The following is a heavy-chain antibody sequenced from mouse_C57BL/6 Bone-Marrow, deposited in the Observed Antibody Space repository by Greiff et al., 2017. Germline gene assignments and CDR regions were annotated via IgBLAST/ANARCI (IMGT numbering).Heavy chain of an antibody. CDR2: IDPSDSYT. D-gene: IGHD1-1*01. CDR1: GYPFTSYW. J-gene: IGHJ2*01. V-gene: IGHV1-69*01. Sequence: QVQLQQPGAELVMPGASVKLSCKASGYPFTSYWMHWVKQRPGQGLEWIGEIDPSDSYTNYNQKFKGKSTFTVAKSSSTAYMQLSSLTSEDSAVDYCARSVTTVPSFDDWGQGTTLTVSS. CDR3: ARSVTTVPSFDD.